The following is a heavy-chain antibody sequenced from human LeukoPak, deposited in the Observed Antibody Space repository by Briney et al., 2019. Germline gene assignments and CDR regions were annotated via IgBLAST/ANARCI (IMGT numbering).Heavy chain of an antibody. D-gene: IGHD6-19*01. CDR1: GGTFSSYA. CDR2: IIPIFGTA. V-gene: IGHV1-69*06. Sequence: SVKVSCKASGGTFSSYAISWVRQAPGQGLEWIGGIIPIFGTANYAQKFQGRVTITADKSTSTAYMELSSLRSEDTAVYYCASSRVRFFDRIAVAVGFDYWGQGTLVTVSS. CDR3: ASSRVRFFDRIAVAVGFDY. J-gene: IGHJ4*02.